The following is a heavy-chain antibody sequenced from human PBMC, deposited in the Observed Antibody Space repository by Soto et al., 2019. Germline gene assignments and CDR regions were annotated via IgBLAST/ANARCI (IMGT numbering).Heavy chain of an antibody. CDR1: GGSISSGGYY. CDR3: ARLSSGWTTSREY. D-gene: IGHD6-19*01. V-gene: IGHV4-31*03. J-gene: IGHJ4*02. CDR2: IYYSGST. Sequence: QVQLQESGPGLVKPSQTLSLTCTVSGGSISSGGYYWSWIRQHPGKGLEWIGYIYYSGSTYYNPSLQSRVTISVDTSKDQFSLKLSSVTAADTAGYYCARLSSGWTTSREYWGQGTLVTVSS.